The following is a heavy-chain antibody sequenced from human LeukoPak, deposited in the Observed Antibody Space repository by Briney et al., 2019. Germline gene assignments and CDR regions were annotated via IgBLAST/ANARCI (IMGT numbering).Heavy chain of an antibody. D-gene: IGHD3-3*01. CDR3: ARDRDTIFGVVIISHFDY. V-gene: IGHV1-18*01. CDR1: GYTFTSYG. J-gene: IGHJ4*02. Sequence: ASVKVSCKASGYTFTSYGISWVRQAPGQGLEWMVWISAYNGNTNYAQKLQGRVTMTTDTSTSTAYMELRSLRSDDTAVYYCARDRDTIFGVVIISHFDYWGQGTLVTVSS. CDR2: ISAYNGNT.